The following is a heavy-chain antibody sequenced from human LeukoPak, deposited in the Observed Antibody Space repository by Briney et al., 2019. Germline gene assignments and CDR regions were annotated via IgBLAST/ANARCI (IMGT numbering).Heavy chain of an antibody. CDR2: ISGSGGST. D-gene: IGHD3-22*01. CDR1: GFTFSSYA. Sequence: GGSLRLSCAASGFTFSSYAMSRVRQAPGKGLEWVSAISGSGGSTYYADSVKGRFTISRDNSKNTLYLQMNSLRAEDTAVYYCAKDGASYYDSSGYYPNYYYYYYYMGVWGKGTTVTVSS. CDR3: AKDGASYYDSSGYYPNYYYYYYYMGV. J-gene: IGHJ6*03. V-gene: IGHV3-23*01.